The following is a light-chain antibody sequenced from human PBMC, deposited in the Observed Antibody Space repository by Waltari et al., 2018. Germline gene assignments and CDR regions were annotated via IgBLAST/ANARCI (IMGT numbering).Light chain of an antibody. Sequence: SCRASQSVTQYVAWYQQKPGQAPRLLIYDTSIRDTGIPGRFSGSGFGTDFTLTISSLEPEDFAVYYCQQRRDWPLTFGGGTKVEIK. J-gene: IGKJ4*01. CDR2: DTS. CDR1: QSVTQY. V-gene: IGKV3-11*01. CDR3: QQRRDWPLT.